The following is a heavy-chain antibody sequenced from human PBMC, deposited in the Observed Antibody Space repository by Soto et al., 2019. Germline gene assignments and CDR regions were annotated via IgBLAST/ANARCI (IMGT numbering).Heavy chain of an antibody. CDR1: GGTFSSHA. J-gene: IGHJ3*02. CDR3: GRVKGYYESSGYNFPGREPYDALDI. D-gene: IGHD3-22*01. Sequence: QVQLVQSGAEVRKPGSSVKVSCKASGGTFSSHAINWVRQAPGQGLEWMGGIIPIFATANYAQKFQGRVTIIADESTSTVYMELSSLRSEDTAVYYCGRVKGYYESSGYNFPGREPYDALDIWGQGTMVTVSS. V-gene: IGHV1-69*01. CDR2: IIPIFATA.